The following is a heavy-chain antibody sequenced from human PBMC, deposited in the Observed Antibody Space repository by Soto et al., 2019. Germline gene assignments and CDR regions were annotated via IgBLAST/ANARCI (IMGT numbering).Heavy chain of an antibody. Sequence: ASVKVSCKASGYSFTGYYIHWVRQAPGQGLEWMGWINPNSGGTKYTQKFQGWVTMTTDTSISTAYMELSRLRSDDTAVYYCARDRGPGYSYFNYWGQGTLVTVS. CDR3: ARDRGPGYSYFNY. V-gene: IGHV1-2*04. CDR2: INPNSGGT. D-gene: IGHD1-1*01. J-gene: IGHJ4*02. CDR1: GYSFTGYY.